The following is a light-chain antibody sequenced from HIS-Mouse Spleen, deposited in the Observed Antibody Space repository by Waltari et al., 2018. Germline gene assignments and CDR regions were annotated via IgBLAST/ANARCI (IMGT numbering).Light chain of an antibody. Sequence: QSALTQPPSASGSPGQSVPISCPGTSRDVGGYHYVSWYQQHPGKAPKLMIYEVSKRPSGGPDRFSGSKSGKPASLTVSGLQAEDEADYYCSSYAGSNNYVFGTGTKVTVL. CDR2: EVS. CDR3: SSYAGSNNYV. CDR1: SRDVGGYHY. V-gene: IGLV2-8*01. J-gene: IGLJ1*01.